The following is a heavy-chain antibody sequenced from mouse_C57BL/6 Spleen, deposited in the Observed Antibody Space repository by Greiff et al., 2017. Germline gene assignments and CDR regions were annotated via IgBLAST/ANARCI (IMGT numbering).Heavy chain of an antibody. CDR2: ISYSGST. V-gene: IGHV3-1*01. Sequence: EVQLQQSGPGMVKPSQSLSLTCTVTGYSITSGYDWHWIRHFPGNKLEWMGYISYSGSTNYNPSLKSRISITHDTSKNHFFLKLNSVTTEDTATYYCARRGTYYGSSFWYFDVWGTGTTVTVSS. J-gene: IGHJ1*03. CDR1: GYSITSGYD. D-gene: IGHD1-1*01. CDR3: ARRGTYYGSSFWYFDV.